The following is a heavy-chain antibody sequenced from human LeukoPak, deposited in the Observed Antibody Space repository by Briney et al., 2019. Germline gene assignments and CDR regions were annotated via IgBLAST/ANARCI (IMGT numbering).Heavy chain of an antibody. CDR1: GGSISSYY. CDR2: IYNIGSS. CDR3: ARHDIRNDYLFCFDY. Sequence: PSETLSLTCTVSGGSISSYYWSWIRQPPGKGLEWIGYIYNIGSSNYNPSLKSRVTISVNTSKNQFSLKLSSVTAADTAVYYCARHDIRNDYLFCFDYWGQGTLVTVSS. J-gene: IGHJ4*02. D-gene: IGHD3-16*01. V-gene: IGHV4-59*08.